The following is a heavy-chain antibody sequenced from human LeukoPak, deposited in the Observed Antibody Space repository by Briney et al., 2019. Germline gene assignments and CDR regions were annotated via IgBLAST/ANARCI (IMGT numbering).Heavy chain of an antibody. CDR3: ASRDGWSGSYHGFDP. D-gene: IGHD1-26*01. V-gene: IGHV4-34*01. Sequence: PSETLSLTCAVYGGSFSGYYWSWIRQPPGKGLEWIGEINHSGSTNYNPSPKSRVTISVDTSKNQFSLKLSSVTAADTAVYYCASRDGWSGSYHGFDPWGQGTLVTVSS. J-gene: IGHJ5*02. CDR2: INHSGST. CDR1: GGSFSGYY.